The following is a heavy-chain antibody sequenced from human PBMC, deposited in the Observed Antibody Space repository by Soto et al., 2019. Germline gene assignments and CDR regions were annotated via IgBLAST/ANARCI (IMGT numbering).Heavy chain of an antibody. CDR3: ARATTEGSIHY. V-gene: IGHV1-69*02. CDR2: IIPILGIA. Sequence: SVKVSCKASGGTFSSYTISWVRQAPGQGLEWMGRIIPILGIANYAQKFQGRVTITADKSTSTAYMELSSLRSEDTAVYYCARATTEGSIHYSGQGTLVTVSS. J-gene: IGHJ4*02. CDR1: GGTFSSYT. D-gene: IGHD1-26*01.